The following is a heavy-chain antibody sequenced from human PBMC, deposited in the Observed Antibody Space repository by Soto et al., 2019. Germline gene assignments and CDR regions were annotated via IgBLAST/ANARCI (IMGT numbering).Heavy chain of an antibody. CDR2: IKEDGSEK. J-gene: IGHJ6*02. CDR1: GFTFGDFW. Sequence: PGGSLRFSCAASGFTFGDFWMNWVRQAPGKGLEWVANIKEDGSEKYFLDSVKGRFTISRDNAKNSLYLQINSLRAEDTGVYYCARDLGRTAAGYYYYDAMDVWGQGTTVTVSS. CDR3: ARDLGRTAAGYYYYDAMDV. D-gene: IGHD2-2*01. V-gene: IGHV3-7*01.